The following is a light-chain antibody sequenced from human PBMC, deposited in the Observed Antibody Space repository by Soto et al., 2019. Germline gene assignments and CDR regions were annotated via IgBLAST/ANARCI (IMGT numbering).Light chain of an antibody. CDR1: QSVSNSY. Sequence: VLSQSPGTLSLSPGARATLSCRASQSVSNSYLARYQRKPGQAPRLLIDCASHRATGVPERFSGSGSGTDSTLTSSRLEPEDFAVYYCKQYGTSPGFTFGPGTKVDIK. J-gene: IGKJ3*01. V-gene: IGKV3-20*01. CDR2: CAS. CDR3: KQYGTSPGFT.